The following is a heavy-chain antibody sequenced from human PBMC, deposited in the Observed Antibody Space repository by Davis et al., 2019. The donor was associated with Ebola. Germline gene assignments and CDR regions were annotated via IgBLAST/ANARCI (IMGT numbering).Heavy chain of an antibody. D-gene: IGHD5-18*01. V-gene: IGHV3-23*01. CDR2: ISVSGGSA. Sequence: GESLKIFCAASGFTFSNYAMNWVRQAPGKGLEWVATISVSGGSAYSADSVKGRFTISRDNSKNTLYLQMNSLRAEDTAVYYCAKGTAMVFGEFDYWGQGTLVTVSS. CDR1: GFTFSNYA. J-gene: IGHJ4*02. CDR3: AKGTAMVFGEFDY.